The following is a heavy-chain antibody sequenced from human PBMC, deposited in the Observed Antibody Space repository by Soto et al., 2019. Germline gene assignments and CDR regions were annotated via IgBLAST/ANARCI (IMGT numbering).Heavy chain of an antibody. V-gene: IGHV3-53*02. CDR3: ARATYCSYGTCLLDQ. Sequence: EVQLVETGGGLIQPGGSLRLSCAASGFTVSTSYMSWVRQAPGKGLEWVSVIYSGGSTYYADSVKGRFTISRDNSKNALLLQTNSLRAEDTAVYYCARATYCSYGTCLLDQWGQGTLVTVSS. CDR2: IYSGGST. J-gene: IGHJ4*02. D-gene: IGHD2-15*01. CDR1: GFTVSTSY.